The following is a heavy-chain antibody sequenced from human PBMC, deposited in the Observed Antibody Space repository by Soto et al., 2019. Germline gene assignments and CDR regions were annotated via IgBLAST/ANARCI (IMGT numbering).Heavy chain of an antibody. D-gene: IGHD1-1*01. J-gene: IGHJ5*02. V-gene: IGHV3-30*04. CDR1: GFSISRSA. CDR2: IAYDGSNR. CDR3: ARDLQAGTDNVNWFAP. Sequence: VQLVESGGGVVQPGRSLRLSCAASGFSISRSAMHWVRQAPGKGLEWVAVIAYDGSNRWYADSAKDRFTISRDNSKNTVYLEMSSLRGEDTAVYYCARDLQAGTDNVNWFAPWGQGTLVTVSS.